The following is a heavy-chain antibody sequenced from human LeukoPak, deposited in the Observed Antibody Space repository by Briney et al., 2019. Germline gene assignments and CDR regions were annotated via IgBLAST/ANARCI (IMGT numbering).Heavy chain of an antibody. CDR3: ARVPAGSIGWYLE. Sequence: GASVKDSCKASGYTFTSFGISWVRQAPGQGLEWMGWISTYNGYAKYAQNVQGRVTMTTDTSTSTAYMELRSLRSDDTAVYYCARVPAGSIGWYLEWGLATLVTVSS. CDR1: GYTFTSFG. D-gene: IGHD6-19*01. V-gene: IGHV1-18*01. J-gene: IGHJ4*02. CDR2: ISTYNGYA.